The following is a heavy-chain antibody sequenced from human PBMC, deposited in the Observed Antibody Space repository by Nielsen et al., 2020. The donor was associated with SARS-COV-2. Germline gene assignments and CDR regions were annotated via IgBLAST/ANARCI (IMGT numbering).Heavy chain of an antibody. Sequence: WIRQPPGKGLEWVSAISGRGGSTYYADSVKGRFTISRDNSKNTLYLQMNSLRAEDTAVYYCARQGVAPAYYYYGMDVWGQGTTVTVSS. J-gene: IGHJ6*02. D-gene: IGHD3-3*01. CDR3: ARQGVAPAYYYYGMDV. CDR2: ISGRGGST. V-gene: IGHV3-23*01.